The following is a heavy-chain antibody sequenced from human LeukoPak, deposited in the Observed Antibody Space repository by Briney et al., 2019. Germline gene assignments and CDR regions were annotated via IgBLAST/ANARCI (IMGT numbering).Heavy chain of an antibody. J-gene: IGHJ4*02. CDR2: IKQDGSEK. D-gene: IGHD2-2*01. CDR1: GFTFSSYW. CDR3: AKDEVVVVPAAIDGLDY. Sequence: GSLRLSCAASGFTFSSYWMSWVRQAPGKGLEWVANIKQDGSEKYYVDSVKGRFTISRDNAKNSLYLQMNSLRAEDTAVYYCAKDEVVVVPAAIDGLDYWGQGTLVTVSS. V-gene: IGHV3-7*01.